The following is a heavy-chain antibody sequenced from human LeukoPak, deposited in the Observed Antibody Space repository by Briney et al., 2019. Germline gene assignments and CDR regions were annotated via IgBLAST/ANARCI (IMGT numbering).Heavy chain of an antibody. CDR1: GFTFSSYS. CDR3: ARVLRPDYDFWSGYPVSGFDY. Sequence: PGGSLRLSCAASGFTFSSYSMNWVRQAPGKGLEWVSSISSSSSYIYYADLLKGRFTISRDNAKNSLYLQMNSLRAEDTAVYYCARVLRPDYDFWSGYPVSGFDYWGQGTLVTVSS. V-gene: IGHV3-21*01. CDR2: ISSSSSYI. D-gene: IGHD3-3*01. J-gene: IGHJ4*02.